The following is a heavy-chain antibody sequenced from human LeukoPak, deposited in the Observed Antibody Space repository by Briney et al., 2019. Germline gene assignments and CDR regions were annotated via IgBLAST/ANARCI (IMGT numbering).Heavy chain of an antibody. D-gene: IGHD2-21*02. V-gene: IGHV3-23*01. Sequence: GGSLRLSCAASGFPFSSHATSWVRQPPGKGLEWVSAISNGKTYYADSVGGRFTISRDDSKNTVYLQMNSLRDEDTALYYCVREAGYCASVCLKSNWFDPWGQGTLVTVSS. CDR3: VREAGYCASVCLKSNWFDP. CDR2: ISNGKT. CDR1: GFPFSSHA. J-gene: IGHJ5*02.